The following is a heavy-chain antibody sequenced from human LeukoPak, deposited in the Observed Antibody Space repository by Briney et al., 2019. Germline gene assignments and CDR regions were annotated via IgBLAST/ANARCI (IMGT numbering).Heavy chain of an antibody. V-gene: IGHV3-23*01. Sequence: GGSLRLSRAASGFTFSSYAMSWVRQAPGKGLEWVSAISGSGGSTYYADSVKGRFTISRDNPKNTLYLQMNSLRAEDTAVYYCAKHTGAMVRGVIPYWGQGTLVTVSS. CDR3: AKHTGAMVRGVIPY. CDR1: GFTFSSYA. CDR2: ISGSGGST. J-gene: IGHJ4*02. D-gene: IGHD3-10*01.